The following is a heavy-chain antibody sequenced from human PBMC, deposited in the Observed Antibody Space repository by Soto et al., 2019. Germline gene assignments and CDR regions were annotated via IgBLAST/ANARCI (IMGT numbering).Heavy chain of an antibody. Sequence: ASVKVSCKASGYTFTSYGTSWVRQAPGQGLEWMGWISTYNVNTNYAQKLQGRVTMTTDTSTSTAYMELRSLRYDDTAVYYCAREYCSGGSCYGADYWGQGTLVTVSS. V-gene: IGHV1-18*01. D-gene: IGHD2-15*01. J-gene: IGHJ4*02. CDR2: ISTYNVNT. CDR3: AREYCSGGSCYGADY. CDR1: GYTFTSYG.